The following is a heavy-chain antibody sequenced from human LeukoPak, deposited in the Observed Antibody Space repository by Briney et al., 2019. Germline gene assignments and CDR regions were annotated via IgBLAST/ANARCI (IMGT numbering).Heavy chain of an antibody. V-gene: IGHV3-23*01. J-gene: IGHJ4*02. CDR3: AKSGQVFLPYYFDY. D-gene: IGHD3-10*01. CDR2: ISGSGGST. Sequence: PGGSLRLSCAASGFTFSSYAMNWVRQAPGKGLEWVSAISGSGGSTYYANSVKGRFTISRDNSKNTLYMQMNSLRAEDTAVYYCAKSGQVFLPYYFDYWGQGTLVTVSS. CDR1: GFTFSSYA.